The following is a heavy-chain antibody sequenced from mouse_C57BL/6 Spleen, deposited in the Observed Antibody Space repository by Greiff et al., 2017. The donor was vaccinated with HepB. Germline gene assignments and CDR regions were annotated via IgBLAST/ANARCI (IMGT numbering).Heavy chain of an antibody. CDR3: ARGGETAQAYYAMDY. J-gene: IGHJ4*01. Sequence: VQLQQPGAELVMPGASVKLSCKASGYTFTSYWMHWVKQRPGQGLEWIGEIDPSDSYTNYNQKFKGKSTLTVDKSSSTAYMQLSSLTSEDSAVYDCARGGETAQAYYAMDYWGQGTSVTVSS. CDR2: IDPSDSYT. V-gene: IGHV1-69*01. CDR1: GYTFTSYW. D-gene: IGHD3-2*02.